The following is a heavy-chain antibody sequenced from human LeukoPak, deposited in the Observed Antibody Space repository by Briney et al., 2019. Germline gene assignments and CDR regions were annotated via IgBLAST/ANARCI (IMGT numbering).Heavy chain of an antibody. V-gene: IGHV4-61*02. Sequence: SETLSLTCTVSGGSISGGSYYWSWIRQPAGKGLEWIGRIYTSGSTNYNPSLKSRVTISVDTSKNQFSLKLSSVTAADTAVYYCARNRYYGSGSYAWFDFWGQGTLVTVSS. J-gene: IGHJ5*01. CDR2: IYTSGST. CDR3: ARNRYYGSGSYAWFDF. D-gene: IGHD3-10*01. CDR1: GGSISGGSYY.